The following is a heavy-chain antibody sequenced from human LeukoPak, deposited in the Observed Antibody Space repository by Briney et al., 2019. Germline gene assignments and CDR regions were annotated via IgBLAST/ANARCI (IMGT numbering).Heavy chain of an antibody. CDR3: AKDSGVVAGHWYFDL. CDR2: ISDDGSNK. V-gene: IGHV3-30*18. Sequence: PGRSLRLSCTASGFTFSTYGMHWVRQAPGKGLDWVAIISDDGSNKYYADSVQGRVTISRDNSKNTLYLQVSSLRTEDTAVYYCAKDSGVVAGHWYFDLRGRGTLVSVSS. J-gene: IGHJ2*01. CDR1: GFTFSTYG. D-gene: IGHD3-10*01.